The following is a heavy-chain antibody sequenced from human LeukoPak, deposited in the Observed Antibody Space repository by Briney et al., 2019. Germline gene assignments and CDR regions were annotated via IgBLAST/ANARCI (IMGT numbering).Heavy chain of an antibody. D-gene: IGHD3-10*01. V-gene: IGHV1-2*02. CDR1: GYTFIGYY. Sequence: GASVTVSCKASGYTFIGYYMHWVRQAPGQGLEWMGWINPNSGDTNYAQKLQGRAPMTRAPPITTASMELTMRRSDDTAVYSCARVMDGSGSYLKWGQGTLVTVSS. CDR2: INPNSGDT. CDR3: ARVMDGSGSYLK. J-gene: IGHJ4*02.